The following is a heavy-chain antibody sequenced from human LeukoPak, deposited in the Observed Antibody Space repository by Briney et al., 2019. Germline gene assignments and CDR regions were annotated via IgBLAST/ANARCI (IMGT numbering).Heavy chain of an antibody. V-gene: IGHV4-39*01. D-gene: IGHD3-9*01. Sequence: SETLSLTCTVSGGSISSSSYYWGWIRQPPGKGLEWIGSIYYSGSTYYNPSLKSRVTISVDTSKNQFSLKLSSVTAADTAVYYCARQARIDILTGYYTAFFDYWGQGTLVTVSS. J-gene: IGHJ4*02. CDR3: ARQARIDILTGYYTAFFDY. CDR2: IYYSGST. CDR1: GGSISSSSYY.